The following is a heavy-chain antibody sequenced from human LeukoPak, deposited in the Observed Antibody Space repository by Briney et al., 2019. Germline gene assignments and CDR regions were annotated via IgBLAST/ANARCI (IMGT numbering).Heavy chain of an antibody. D-gene: IGHD2-2*01. CDR1: GGTFSSYA. CDR3: ARVIGLGYCSSTSCYPADYYFDY. Sequence: GSSVKVSCKASGGTFSSYAISWVRQAPGQGLEWMGGIIPIFGTANYAQKFQGRVTITTDESTSTAYMELSRLRSDDTAVYYCARVIGLGYCSSTSCYPADYYFDYWGQGTLVTVSS. J-gene: IGHJ4*02. CDR2: IIPIFGTA. V-gene: IGHV1-69*05.